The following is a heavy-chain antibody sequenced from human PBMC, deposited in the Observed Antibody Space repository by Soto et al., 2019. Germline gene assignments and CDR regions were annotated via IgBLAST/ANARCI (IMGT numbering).Heavy chain of an antibody. CDR1: GFTFSSYG. CDR2: LWYDGSNK. V-gene: IGHV3-33*01. CDR3: AREELSGTLRYNWFDP. D-gene: IGHD3-16*02. J-gene: IGHJ5*02. Sequence: QVQLVESGGGVVQPGRSLRLSCAASGFTFSSYGMHWVRQAPGKGLEWAAVLWYDGSNKYYADSVKGRFTISRDNSKNKLYLQMNSLRAEDMAVYYCAREELSGTLRYNWFDPWGQGTLVTVSS.